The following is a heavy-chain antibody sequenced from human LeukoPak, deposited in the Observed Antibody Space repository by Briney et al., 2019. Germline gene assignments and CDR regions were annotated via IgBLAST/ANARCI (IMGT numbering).Heavy chain of an antibody. CDR1: GFTFSRFS. Sequence: PGGSLRLSCATSGFTFSRFSFRWVPQAPGKGLEWVASIYVTGNYIYYADSVKGRVTISRDNAKNSVFLQMNSLRVEDTAVYYCAREFNTIGNFDYWGQGALVTVSS. CDR3: AREFNTIGNFDY. V-gene: IGHV3-21*01. J-gene: IGHJ4*02. CDR2: IYVTGNYI. D-gene: IGHD1-14*01.